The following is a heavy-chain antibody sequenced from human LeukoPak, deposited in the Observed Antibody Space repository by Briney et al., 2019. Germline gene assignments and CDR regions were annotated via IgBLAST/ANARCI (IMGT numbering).Heavy chain of an antibody. CDR2: IWYDGSNK. CDR1: GFTFSSYG. V-gene: IGHV3-33*01. J-gene: IGHJ4*02. Sequence: GGSLRLSCAASGFTFSSYGMHWVRQAPGKGLEWVAVIWYDGSNKYYADPVKGRFTISRDNSKNTLYLQMNSLRADDTAMYYCARDGLWASGSYGDLDYWGQGTLVTVSS. D-gene: IGHD1-26*01. CDR3: ARDGLWASGSYGDLDY.